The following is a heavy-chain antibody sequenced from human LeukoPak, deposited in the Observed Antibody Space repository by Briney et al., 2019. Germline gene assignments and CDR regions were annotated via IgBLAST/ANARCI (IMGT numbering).Heavy chain of an antibody. Sequence: ASVKVSCKASGYTFTSYGISWVRQAPGQGLEWMGWISAYNGNTNYAQKLQGRVTMTADTPTSTAYMELRSLRSDDTAVYYCARDGIVTVPPYGMDVWGQGTTVTVSS. J-gene: IGHJ6*02. V-gene: IGHV1-18*01. CDR1: GYTFTSYG. D-gene: IGHD1-14*01. CDR2: ISAYNGNT. CDR3: ARDGIVTVPPYGMDV.